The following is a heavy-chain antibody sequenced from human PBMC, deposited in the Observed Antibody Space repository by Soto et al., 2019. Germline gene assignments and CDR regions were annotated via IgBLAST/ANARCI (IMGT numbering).Heavy chain of an antibody. J-gene: IGHJ4*02. CDR2: IKSDESTT. Sequence: EVQLVESGGGLVQPGGSLRLSCAASGFIFTDYWIHWVRQAPGKGLVWVSRIKSDESTTNYADSVWGRLTISRDNAKNTLYLQINSLRAEDTAVYYCARGARNYYYFDYWGQGTLVTVSS. CDR1: GFIFTDYW. D-gene: IGHD3-10*01. V-gene: IGHV3-74*01. CDR3: ARGARNYYYFDY.